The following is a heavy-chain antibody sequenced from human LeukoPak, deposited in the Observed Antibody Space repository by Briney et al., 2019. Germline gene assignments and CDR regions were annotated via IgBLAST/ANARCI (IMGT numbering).Heavy chain of an antibody. CDR1: GVPVRKNY. CDR3: ARDSRDGFDY. D-gene: IGHD5-24*01. CDR2: IYSGGST. J-gene: IGHJ4*02. Sequence: GGSLTLSRSIGGVPVRKNYMSWFPPAPEKGLEWVSVIYSGGSTYYADAVKGRFTISRDNSKNTLYLQMNSLRAEDTAVYYCARDSRDGFDYWGQGTLVTVSS. V-gene: IGHV3-53*01.